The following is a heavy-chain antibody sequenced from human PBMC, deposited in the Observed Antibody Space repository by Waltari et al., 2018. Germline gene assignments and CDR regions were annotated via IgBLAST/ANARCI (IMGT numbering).Heavy chain of an antibody. V-gene: IGHV3-23*01. Sequence: EVQLLESGGGLVQPGGSLRRSWVGSGFMFNNEDMSWVRQAPGKGLEWISYIRADGGATKYLDSVEGRFTISRDNSKNTLYLQMDSLRAEDTAVYYCAKDERGDRVYWYGWVYWGQGTLVTVSS. CDR3: AKDERGDRVYWYGWVY. J-gene: IGHJ4*02. CDR2: IRADGGAT. D-gene: IGHD2-8*02. CDR1: GFMFNNED.